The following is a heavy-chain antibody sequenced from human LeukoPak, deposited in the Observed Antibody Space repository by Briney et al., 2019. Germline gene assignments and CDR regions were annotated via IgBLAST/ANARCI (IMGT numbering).Heavy chain of an antibody. J-gene: IGHJ3*02. CDR3: ARVGRGYDAFDI. CDR2: ISGDGGST. D-gene: IGHD1-26*01. Sequence: GGSLRLPCAASGFTFDDYAMHWVRQAPGKGLEWVSLISGDGGSTYYADSVKGRFTISRDNSKNSLYLQMNSLRAEDTAVYYCARVGRGYDAFDIWGQGTMVTVSS. V-gene: IGHV3-43*02. CDR1: GFTFDDYA.